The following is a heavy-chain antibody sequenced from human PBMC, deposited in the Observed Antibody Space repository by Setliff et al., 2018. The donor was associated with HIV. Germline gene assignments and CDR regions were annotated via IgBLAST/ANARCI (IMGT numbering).Heavy chain of an antibody. D-gene: IGHD2-8*01. CDR2: IYYSGST. Sequence: PSETLSLTCTVSGGSISSSSYYWGWIRQPPGKGLEWIGSIYYSGSTYYNPSLKSRVTISLATSTNQFSLRLTSVTAADTAVYYCASSMGSHDAFDIWGQGTMVTVSS. J-gene: IGHJ3*02. CDR1: GGSISSSSYY. V-gene: IGHV4-39*07. CDR3: ASSMGSHDAFDI.